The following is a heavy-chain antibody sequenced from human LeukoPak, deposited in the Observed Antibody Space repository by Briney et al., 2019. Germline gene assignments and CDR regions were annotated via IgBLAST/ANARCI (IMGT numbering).Heavy chain of an antibody. CDR3: ARDKKRNSYGHNYYGMDV. CDR1: EFPVNSTY. CDR2: IHSGGST. V-gene: IGHV3-66*02. D-gene: IGHD5-18*01. Sequence: PGGSLRLSCVASEFPVNSTYMNWVRQAPGKGLEWVSVIHSGGSTYYADSVKGRFTISRDTSKNMLYLQMNSLRPEDTALYYCARDKKRNSYGHNYYGMDVWGQGTTVTVSS. J-gene: IGHJ6*02.